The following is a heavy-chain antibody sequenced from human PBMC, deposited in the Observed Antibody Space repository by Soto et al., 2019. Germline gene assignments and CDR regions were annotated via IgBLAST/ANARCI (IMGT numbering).Heavy chain of an antibody. J-gene: IGHJ5*01. D-gene: IGHD5-18*01. CDR1: VHSLTSQW. V-gene: IGHV5-51*01. Sequence: PGESLKISCKDSVHSLTSQWIAWVRQMPGKGLEWMGIIYPADSDTRYSPSFQGQVTISADKSISTAYLQWSSLKASDTAMYYCASPKRGYSYGYDSWGQGTLVTVSS. CDR3: ASPKRGYSYGYDS. CDR2: IYPADSDT.